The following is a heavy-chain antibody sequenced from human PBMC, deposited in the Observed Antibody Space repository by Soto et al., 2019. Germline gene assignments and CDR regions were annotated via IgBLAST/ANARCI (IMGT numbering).Heavy chain of an antibody. J-gene: IGHJ4*02. CDR3: AKQEVDYYDSSGYFDY. CDR1: GFTFDDYI. Sequence: GGSLRLSCAASGFTFDDYIMHWVRQAPGKGLEWVSLICWDGGSSYYADSVKGRFTISRDNSKNSLYLQMNSLRTEDTALYYCAKQEVDYYDSSGYFDYWGQGTLVTVSS. D-gene: IGHD3-22*01. V-gene: IGHV3-43*01. CDR2: ICWDGGSS.